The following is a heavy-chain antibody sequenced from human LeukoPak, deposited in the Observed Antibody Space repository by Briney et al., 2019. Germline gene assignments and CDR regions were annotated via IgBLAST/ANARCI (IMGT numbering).Heavy chain of an antibody. Sequence: GGSLRLSCAASGFTFSTYDMSWVRQAPGKGLEWISAISGSGGSTFYADSVKGRFTISRDNSKNTLYLQMNSLRAEDTAVYYCAKFRGYSYGPIGYWGQGTLVTVSS. CDR3: AKFRGYSYGPIGY. J-gene: IGHJ4*02. CDR1: GFTFSTYD. D-gene: IGHD5-18*01. CDR2: ISGSGGST. V-gene: IGHV3-23*01.